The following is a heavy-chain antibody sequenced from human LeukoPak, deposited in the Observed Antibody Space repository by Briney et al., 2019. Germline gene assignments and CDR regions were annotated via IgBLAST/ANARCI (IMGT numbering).Heavy chain of an antibody. V-gene: IGHV4-4*02. CDR2: IYHSGHT. J-gene: IGHJ4*02. CDR3: AREGFGELSHFDY. CDR1: GGSISSNNW. D-gene: IGHD3-10*01. Sequence: SETLSLTCAVSGGSISSNNWWSWVRQPPGKGLEWIGEIYHSGHTNYNPSLKSRVTISVDTSKNQFSLKLSSVTAADTAVYYCAREGFGELSHFDYWGQGTLVTVSS.